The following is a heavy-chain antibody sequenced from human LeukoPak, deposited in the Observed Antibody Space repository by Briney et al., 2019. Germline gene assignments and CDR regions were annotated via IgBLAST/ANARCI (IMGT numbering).Heavy chain of an antibody. CDR3: ARGATISETGYFDF. CDR1: GGSFSRYY. J-gene: IGHJ4*03. Sequence: SETLSPTCAVYGGSFSRYYWSWIRQSPGKGLEWIAEIDHRGDTNYNPSVKSRVTISVDTSKNQFSLKVRSLSAADTAVYYCARGATISETGYFDFWGQGTLVTVSS. V-gene: IGHV4-34*01. CDR2: IDHRGDT. D-gene: IGHD5-24*01.